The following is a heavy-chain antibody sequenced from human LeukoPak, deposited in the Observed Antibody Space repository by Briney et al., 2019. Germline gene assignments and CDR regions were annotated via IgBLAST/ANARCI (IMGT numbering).Heavy chain of an antibody. Sequence: SEILSLTCAVYGGSFSGYYWSWIRQPPGKGLEWIGYIYYSGSTNYNPSLKSRVTISVDTSKNQFSLKLSSVTAADTAVYYCARDLNDDYFDYWGQGTLVTVSS. V-gene: IGHV4-59*01. D-gene: IGHD1-1*01. CDR2: IYYSGST. CDR3: ARDLNDDYFDY. CDR1: GGSFSGYY. J-gene: IGHJ4*02.